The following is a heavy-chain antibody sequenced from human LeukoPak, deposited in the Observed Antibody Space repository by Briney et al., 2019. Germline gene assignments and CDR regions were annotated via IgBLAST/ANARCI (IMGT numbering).Heavy chain of an antibody. CDR1: GGSISSNY. CDR2: IHTSGST. Sequence: SETLSLTCTVSGGSISSNYWIWIRQSAGKGLEWIGRIHTSGSTNYSPSLKSRVTISVDTSKNQFSLKLSSVTAADTAVYYCARHAIDSSGYYLHYFDYWGQGTLVTVSS. J-gene: IGHJ4*02. CDR3: ARHAIDSSGYYLHYFDY. D-gene: IGHD3-22*01. V-gene: IGHV4-4*07.